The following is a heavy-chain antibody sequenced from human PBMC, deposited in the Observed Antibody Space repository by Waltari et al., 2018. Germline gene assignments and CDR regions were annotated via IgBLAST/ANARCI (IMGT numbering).Heavy chain of an antibody. D-gene: IGHD3-10*01. CDR2: IRADGDYT. CDR3: STYTDVTFGDH. J-gene: IGHJ4*02. CDR1: GFTFCSSW. Sequence: EVQLVESGGGLVPPGGSLSLSCAVSGFTFCSSWMHWVRQAPGKGLVWVSRIRADGDYTSYADSVKGRFTISRDNAKSTLYLQMNSLTAEDTAIYYCSTYTDVTFGDHWGQGALVTVSS. V-gene: IGHV3-74*01.